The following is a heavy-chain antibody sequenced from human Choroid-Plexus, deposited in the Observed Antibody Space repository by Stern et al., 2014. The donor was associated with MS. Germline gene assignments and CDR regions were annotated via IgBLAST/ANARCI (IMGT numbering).Heavy chain of an antibody. J-gene: IGHJ5*02. CDR2: VSYDGSNK. CDR1: GFTLGSCA. CDR3: AKDRQYLTYFFDH. Sequence: VQLVESGGGVVQPGRPLRLSCVASGFTLGSCAMHWVRQAPGKGLAWVAGVSYDGSNKYYADSVKGRFTISRDNSQNPIYMQMSSLRPEDTAVYYCAKDRQYLTYFFDHWGQGSLVTVSS. V-gene: IGHV3-30*18. D-gene: IGHD2/OR15-2a*01.